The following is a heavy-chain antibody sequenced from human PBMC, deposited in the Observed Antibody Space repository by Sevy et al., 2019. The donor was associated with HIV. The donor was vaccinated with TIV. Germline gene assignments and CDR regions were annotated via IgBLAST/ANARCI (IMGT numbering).Heavy chain of an antibody. V-gene: IGHV3-30*04. CDR2: LSYNGNKK. CDR1: GFSFSRSP. D-gene: IGHD3-16*02. CDR3: AREAALIGGVIVSYGMDV. Sequence: GGSLRLACATSGFSFSRSPMHWVRLAPGKGLEWVAVLSYNGNKKDNEDSVKGRFTISRDDPKNTLYLQMNSLRVEDTVVYYCAREAALIGGVIVSYGMDVWGQGTTVTVSS. J-gene: IGHJ6*02.